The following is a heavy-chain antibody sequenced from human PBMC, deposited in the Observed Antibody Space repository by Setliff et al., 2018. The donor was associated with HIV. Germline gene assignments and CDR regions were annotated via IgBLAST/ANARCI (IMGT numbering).Heavy chain of an antibody. D-gene: IGHD2-15*01. CDR2: IYYSGSS. Sequence: SETLSLTCTVSGGSINSGGYYWTWIRQRPGKGLEWIGYIYYSGSSYYNPSLKSRLTISVDTSKNQFSLKMNSVTAADTAIYYCARAAPPSIADVAPAFIGGSYYYMDVWGKGTTVTVSS. CDR1: GGSINSGGYY. CDR3: ARAAPPSIADVAPAFIGGSYYYMDV. J-gene: IGHJ6*03. V-gene: IGHV4-31*03.